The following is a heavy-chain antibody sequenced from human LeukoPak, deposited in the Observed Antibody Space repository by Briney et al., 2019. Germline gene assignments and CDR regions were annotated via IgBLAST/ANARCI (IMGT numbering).Heavy chain of an antibody. Sequence: SETLSLTCTVSGASISSDYWSWIRQPPGKGLEWIGYIYFSGSTNHNPSLKSRVTISVDTSKKQFSLRLSSVTAADTAVYYCARTPSLYGANSLDVWGQGTTVTVSS. J-gene: IGHJ6*02. CDR1: GASISSDY. CDR3: ARTPSLYGANSLDV. D-gene: IGHD4-23*01. V-gene: IGHV4-59*01. CDR2: IYFSGST.